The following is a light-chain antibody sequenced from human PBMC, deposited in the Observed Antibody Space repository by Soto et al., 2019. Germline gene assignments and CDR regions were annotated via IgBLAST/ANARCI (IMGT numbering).Light chain of an antibody. CDR2: AAS. CDR1: QGMSNY. Sequence: DIQMTQSPSSLSASVGDRVTITCRASQGMSNYLAWYQQKPGKVPKLLIYAASTLKSGVASRFSGSGSGTDFTHTISSLQPEDDATYYCQKYNSAPQTFGQGTKVEIK. CDR3: QKYNSAPQT. J-gene: IGKJ1*01. V-gene: IGKV1-27*01.